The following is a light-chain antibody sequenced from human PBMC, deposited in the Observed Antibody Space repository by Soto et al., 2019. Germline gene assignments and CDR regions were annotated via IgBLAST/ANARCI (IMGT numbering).Light chain of an antibody. V-gene: IGLV2-8*01. J-gene: IGLJ1*01. CDR3: SSHAGNNNYV. CDR2: EVS. CDR1: SSDVGAYNY. Sequence: QSALTQPPSASGSVGQSVTISCTGTSSDVGAYNYVSWYQQHPGKAPKLMIYEVSKRPSGVPDRFSGSKTGYTASLTVSGLQAEDEADYYCSSHAGNNNYVFGTGTKLTVL.